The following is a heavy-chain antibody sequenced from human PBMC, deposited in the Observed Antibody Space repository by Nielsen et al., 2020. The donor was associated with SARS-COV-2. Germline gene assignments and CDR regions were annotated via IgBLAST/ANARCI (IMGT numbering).Heavy chain of an antibody. Sequence: GGSLRLSCAASGFTFDDYGMSWVRQAPGKGLEWVSGINWNGGSTGYADSVKGRFTISRDNAKNSLYLQMNSLRAEDTALYHCARGVGPLYYYYMDVWGKGTTVPSP. V-gene: IGHV3-20*01. CDR3: ARGVGPLYYYYMDV. D-gene: IGHD3-16*01. J-gene: IGHJ6*03. CDR2: INWNGGST. CDR1: GFTFDDYG.